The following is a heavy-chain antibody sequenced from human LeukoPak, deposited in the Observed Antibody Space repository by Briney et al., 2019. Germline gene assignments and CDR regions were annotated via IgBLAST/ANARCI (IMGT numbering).Heavy chain of an antibody. CDR2: INHSGST. Sequence: SETLSLTCAVYGGSFSGYYWSWIRQPPGKGLEWIGEINHSGSTNYNPSLKSRVTISVDTSKNQFSLKLSSVTAADTAVYYCARGYGPSYMDVWGKGTTVTVSS. J-gene: IGHJ6*03. V-gene: IGHV4-34*01. D-gene: IGHD3-16*01. CDR3: ARGYGPSYMDV. CDR1: GGSFSGYY.